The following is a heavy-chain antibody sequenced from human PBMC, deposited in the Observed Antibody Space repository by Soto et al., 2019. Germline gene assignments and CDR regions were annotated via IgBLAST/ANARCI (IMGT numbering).Heavy chain of an antibody. CDR2: ISSRSSTI. CDR3: ASGTNGAFFVY. V-gene: IGHV3-11*01. Sequence: QVQLVESGGGLVKPGGSLRLSCAASGFTFSDYYMSWIRQAPGQGLEWVSYISSRSSTIFYADSVKGRFTIYRDNVKNSLYLQMNSLRAEDTAVYYCASGTNGAFFVYWGQGILVTVSS. D-gene: IGHD2-8*01. J-gene: IGHJ4*02. CDR1: GFTFSDYY.